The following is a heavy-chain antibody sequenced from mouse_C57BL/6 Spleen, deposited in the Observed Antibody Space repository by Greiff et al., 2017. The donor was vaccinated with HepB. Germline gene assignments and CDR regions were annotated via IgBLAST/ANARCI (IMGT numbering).Heavy chain of an antibody. Sequence: VKLVESGPGLVAPSQSLSITCTVSGFSLTSYGVHWVRQPPGKGLEWLVVIWSDGSTTYNSALKSRLSISKDNTKSQVFLKMNSLQTDDTAMYYCARQGYYGSLEDYAMDYWGQGTSVTVSS. CDR1: GFSLTSYG. D-gene: IGHD1-1*01. CDR2: IWSDGST. CDR3: ARQGYYGSLEDYAMDY. J-gene: IGHJ4*01. V-gene: IGHV2-6-1*01.